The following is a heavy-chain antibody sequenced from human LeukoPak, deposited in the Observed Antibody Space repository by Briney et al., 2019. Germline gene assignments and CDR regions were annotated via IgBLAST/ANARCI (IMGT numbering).Heavy chain of an antibody. D-gene: IGHD3-3*01. CDR1: GGSFSGYY. CDR2: INHSGST. Sequence: SETLSLTCAVYGGSFSGYYWSWIRQPPGKGLEWIGEINHSGSTNYNPSLKSRVTISVDTSKNQFSLKPSSVTAADTAVYYCARGEHHVLRFLEWLLPAEYYYYYMDVWGKGTTVTVSS. CDR3: ARGEHHVLRFLEWLLPAEYYYYYMDV. J-gene: IGHJ6*03. V-gene: IGHV4-34*01.